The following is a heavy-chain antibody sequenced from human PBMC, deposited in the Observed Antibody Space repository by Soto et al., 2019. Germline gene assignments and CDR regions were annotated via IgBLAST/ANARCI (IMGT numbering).Heavy chain of an antibody. J-gene: IGHJ4*02. D-gene: IGHD3-22*01. Sequence: KASETLSLTCTVSGGSISSYYWSWIRQPAGKGLEWIGRIYTSGGTNYNPSLKSRVTMSVDTSKNQFSLKLSSVTAADTAVYYCARGIYYYDSSGNPGTFDYWGQGTLVTVSS. CDR2: IYTSGGT. CDR1: GGSISSYY. CDR3: ARGIYYYDSSGNPGTFDY. V-gene: IGHV4-4*07.